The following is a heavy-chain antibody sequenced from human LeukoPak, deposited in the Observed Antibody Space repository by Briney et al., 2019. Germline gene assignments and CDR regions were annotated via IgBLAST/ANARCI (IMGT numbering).Heavy chain of an antibody. J-gene: IGHJ5*02. CDR3: ARHPYYDILTGYSNWFDP. CDR2: IYYSGST. V-gene: IGHV4-59*08. CDR1: GGSISSYY. Sequence: SETLSLTCTVSGGSISSYYWSWIRQPPGKGLEWIGYIYYSGSTNYNPSLKSRVTISVDTSKNQFSLKLSSVTAADTAVYYCARHPYYDILTGYSNWFDPWGQGTLVTVSS. D-gene: IGHD3-9*01.